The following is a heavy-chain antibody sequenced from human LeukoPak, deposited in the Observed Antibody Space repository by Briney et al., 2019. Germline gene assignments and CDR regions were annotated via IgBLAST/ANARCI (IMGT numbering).Heavy chain of an antibody. D-gene: IGHD1-26*01. CDR2: IYYTGGT. CDR1: GGSVSSGGYY. CDR3: ARVVVGTTLDY. J-gene: IGHJ4*02. Sequence: PSETLSLTCTVSGGSVSSGGYYWSWNRQPPGKGLEWIGFIYYTGGTNYNPSLKSRLTLSIDTSKNEFSLNLSSVTAADTAVYYCARVVVGTTLDYWGQGTLVTVSS. V-gene: IGHV4-61*08.